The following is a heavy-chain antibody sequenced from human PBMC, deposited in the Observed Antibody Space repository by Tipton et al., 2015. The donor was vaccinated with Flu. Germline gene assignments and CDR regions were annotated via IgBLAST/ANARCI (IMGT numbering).Heavy chain of an antibody. CDR2: ISATGNTI. D-gene: IGHD1-26*01. CDR3: ARASSSGTYSMDAFNI. V-gene: IGHV3-11*01. J-gene: IGHJ3*02. CDR1: GFSFSDYY. Sequence: QLVQSGGGLVKAGGSLRVSCAASGFSFSDYYMTWIRQAPGRGLEWVSYISATGNTIKYADSVKGRFTISRDNAHISLYLEMNSLRVEDTAVYYCARASSSGTYSMDAFNIWGQGTMVTVSA.